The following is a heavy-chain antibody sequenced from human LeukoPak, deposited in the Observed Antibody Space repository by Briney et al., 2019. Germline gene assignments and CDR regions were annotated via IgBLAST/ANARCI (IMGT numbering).Heavy chain of an antibody. J-gene: IGHJ4*02. CDR3: AKGLSATSMGIDY. CDR2: ISGSSGST. D-gene: IGHD4-17*01. Sequence: GGSLGLSCAASSFTFNNYTMTWHRQAPGRGLAWVSTISGSSGSTDYADSVKGRFTVSRDNSRNTLYLQMHSVRVDDTAVYYCAKGLSATSMGIDYWGQGTLVTVSS. V-gene: IGHV3-23*01. CDR1: SFTFNNYT.